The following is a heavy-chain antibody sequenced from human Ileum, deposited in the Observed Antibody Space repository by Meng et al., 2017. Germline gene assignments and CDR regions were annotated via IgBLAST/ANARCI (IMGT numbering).Heavy chain of an antibody. D-gene: IGHD2-21*01. CDR1: GFSFCNYA. V-gene: IGHV3-23*01. J-gene: IGHJ4*02. Sequence: EVRLLESGGGLVQPGGFLRLSCAASGFSFCNYAMDWVRQAPGKGLEWISTIGSTTYYADSVKGRFTVSRDTSKNTLYLQMNSLRAEDAAVYYCARGCNNINCYFRNWGQGTLVTVSS. CDR3: ARGCNNINCYFRN. CDR2: IGSTT.